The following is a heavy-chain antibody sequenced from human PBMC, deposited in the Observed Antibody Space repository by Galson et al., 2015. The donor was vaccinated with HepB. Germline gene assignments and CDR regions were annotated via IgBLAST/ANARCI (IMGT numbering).Heavy chain of an antibody. Sequence: CAISGDSVSSNSAAWHWLRQSPSRDFEWLGRTYYRSKWYNDYALSVESRIAINPDTSKNQFSLQLKSVTPEDTAVYYCALFDGNDRSIDYWGQGTLVTVSS. CDR2: TYYRSKWYN. CDR3: ALFDGNDRSIDY. CDR1: GDSVSSNSAA. J-gene: IGHJ4*02. V-gene: IGHV6-1*01. D-gene: IGHD1-1*01.